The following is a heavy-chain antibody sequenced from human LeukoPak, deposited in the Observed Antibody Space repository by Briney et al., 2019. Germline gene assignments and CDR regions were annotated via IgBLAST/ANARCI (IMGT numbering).Heavy chain of an antibody. Sequence: SETLSLTCAVYGGSFSGYYWSWIRQPPGKGLEWIGEINHSGSTNYNPSLKSRVTISADTSKNQFSLKLSSVTAADTAVYYCARGHCSGGSCYPLRRGFDYWGQGTLVTVSS. J-gene: IGHJ4*02. CDR3: ARGHCSGGSCYPLRRGFDY. V-gene: IGHV4-34*01. D-gene: IGHD2-15*01. CDR1: GGSFSGYY. CDR2: INHSGST.